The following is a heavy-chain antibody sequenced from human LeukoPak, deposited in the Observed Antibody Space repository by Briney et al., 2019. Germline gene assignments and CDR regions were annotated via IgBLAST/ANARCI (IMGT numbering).Heavy chain of an antibody. J-gene: IGHJ4*02. CDR1: GYTFTSYD. D-gene: IGHD6-13*01. CDR2: IIPILGIA. CDR3: ASSYSSSWYLSGWVN. Sequence: ASVKVSCKASGYTFTSYDINWVRQATGQGLEWMGRIIPILGIANYAQKFQGRVTITADKSTSTAYMELSSLRSEDTAVYYCASSYSSSWYLSGWVNWGQGTLVTVSS. V-gene: IGHV1-69*04.